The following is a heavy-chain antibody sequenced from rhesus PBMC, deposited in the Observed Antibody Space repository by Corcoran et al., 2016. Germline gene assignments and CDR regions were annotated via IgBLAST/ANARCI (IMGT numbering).Heavy chain of an antibody. CDR2: ISGFTNIT. V-gene: IGHV4-173*01. CDR3: VREAPGYWTSTIQTFDY. D-gene: IGHD2-27*01. Sequence: QLQLQESGPGLVKPSETLSLTCAVSGGSISRDYWPWLRPSPGKGFEGIGRISGFTNITDYNPSINRRVSISTDTSKNQVSLRLTSVTAADTAVYYCVREAPGYWTSTIQTFDYWGQGALVTVSS. CDR1: GGSISRDY. J-gene: IGHJ4*01.